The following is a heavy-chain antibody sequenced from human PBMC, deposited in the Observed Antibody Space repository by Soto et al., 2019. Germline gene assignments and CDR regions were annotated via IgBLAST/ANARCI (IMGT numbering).Heavy chain of an antibody. CDR3: ARAFDILTRYYFDY. J-gene: IGHJ4*02. Sequence: SETLSLTCAVSGGSISSYYWSWIRQPPGKGLEWIGYIYYSGSTYYNPSLKSRVTISVDTCKNQFSLKLSSVTAADTAVYYCARAFDILTRYYFDYWGQGTLVTVSS. CDR1: GGSISSYY. D-gene: IGHD3-9*01. V-gene: IGHV4-30-4*08. CDR2: IYYSGST.